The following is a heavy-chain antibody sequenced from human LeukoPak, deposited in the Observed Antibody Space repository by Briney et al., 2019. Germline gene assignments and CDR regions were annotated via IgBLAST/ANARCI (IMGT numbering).Heavy chain of an antibody. D-gene: IGHD2-2*01. CDR3: ARDHQAFAIVVVPAAIDY. CDR2: ISSSSSYI. CDR1: GFTFSSYS. Sequence: VGALRLSCAASGFTFSSYSMNWIRQSPGKGLEWVSSISSSSSYIYYADSVKGRFTISRDNAKNSLYLQMNSLRAEDTAVYYCARDHQAFAIVVVPAAIDYWGQGTLVTVSS. J-gene: IGHJ4*02. V-gene: IGHV3-21*01.